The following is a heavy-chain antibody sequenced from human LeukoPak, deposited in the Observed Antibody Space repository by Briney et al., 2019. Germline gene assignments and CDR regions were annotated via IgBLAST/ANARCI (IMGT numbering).Heavy chain of an antibody. D-gene: IGHD3-3*01. CDR3: ATYDSWSGYNIAY. CDR1: GFTLSSRW. J-gene: IGHJ4*02. Sequence: GGSLRLSRVVSGFTLSSRWMMWVRQAPGKGLEWMTNINRDGSEKNYVDSVKGRFTITRDNAENSLYLQMNSLKVEDTAIYYCATYDSWSGYNIAYWGQGTLVIVSS. CDR2: INRDGSEK. V-gene: IGHV3-7*03.